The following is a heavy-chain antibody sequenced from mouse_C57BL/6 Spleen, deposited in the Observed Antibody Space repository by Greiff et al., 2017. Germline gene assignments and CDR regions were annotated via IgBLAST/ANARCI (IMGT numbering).Heavy chain of an antibody. CDR1: GYTFTSYW. CDR3: ARGYYYGSGEDY. V-gene: IGHV1-52*01. Sequence: QVQLQQPGAELVRPGSSVKLSCKASGYTFTSYWMHWVKQRPIQGLEWIGNIDPSDSETHYNQKFKDKATLTVDKSSSTAYMQLSSLTSEDSAVYYGARGYYYGSGEDYWGQGTTLTVSS. CDR2: IDPSDSET. J-gene: IGHJ2*01. D-gene: IGHD1-1*01.